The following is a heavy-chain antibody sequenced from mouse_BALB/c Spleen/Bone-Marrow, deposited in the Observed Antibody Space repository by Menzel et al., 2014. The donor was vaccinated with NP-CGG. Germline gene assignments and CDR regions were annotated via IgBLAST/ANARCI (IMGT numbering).Heavy chain of an antibody. D-gene: IGHD3-2*02. Sequence: VQLQQSGPELVKPGALVKMSCKASGYTFKSYVMHWVKQKPGQGLEWIGYINPYNDGTKYNEKFKGKATLTSDKSSSTAYKELSSISSENAADYCGARPKQLRLFFYFDHWGQGTTLPVSS. V-gene: IGHV1-14*01. CDR1: GYTFKSYV. J-gene: IGHJ2*01. CDR3: ARPKQLRLFFYFDH. CDR2: INPYNDGT.